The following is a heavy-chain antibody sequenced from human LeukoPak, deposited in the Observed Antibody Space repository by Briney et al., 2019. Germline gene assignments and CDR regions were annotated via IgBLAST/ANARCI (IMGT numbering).Heavy chain of an antibody. CDR3: ARGGILTGYLDY. V-gene: IGHV4-34*01. CDR2: INHSGST. J-gene: IGHJ4*02. Sequence: SETLSLTCAVYGGSFSGYYWSWIRQPPGKGLEWIGEINHSGSTNYNPSLKSRVTISVDTSKNQFSLKLSSVTAADTAVYYCARGGILTGYLDYWGQGTLVTVSS. CDR1: GGSFSGYY. D-gene: IGHD3-9*01.